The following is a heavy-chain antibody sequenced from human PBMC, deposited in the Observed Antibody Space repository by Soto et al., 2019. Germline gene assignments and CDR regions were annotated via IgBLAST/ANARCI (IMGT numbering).Heavy chain of an antibody. D-gene: IGHD3-3*01. CDR2: ISGSGGST. CDR3: AKEKNFWSGTTAFDS. CDR1: SFTFNMSA. Sequence: EVQMLESGGDLVQPGGSLRLSCADSSFTFNMSAMSWVRQAPGKGLELVSGISGSGGSTYYTDSVKGRFTISRDNSKNKLFLQMDRLGAEDTAVYYCAKEKNFWSGTTAFDSWGQGTLVTVSS. J-gene: IGHJ5*01. V-gene: IGHV3-23*01.